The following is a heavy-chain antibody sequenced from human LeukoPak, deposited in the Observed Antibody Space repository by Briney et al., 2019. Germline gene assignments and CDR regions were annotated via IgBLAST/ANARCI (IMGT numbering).Heavy chain of an antibody. J-gene: IGHJ3*02. Sequence: SGPTLVNPTQTLTLTCTFSGFALSPTGMRVNWIRQPPGKALEWLSLSDWDDTKVYNSSLRTRLTISKHTSKNQVVLTMTNVESVDTATYYCARTTVRATIDAFDIWGQGTMVTVSS. D-gene: IGHD1-26*01. CDR1: GFALSPTGMR. CDR3: ARTTVRATIDAFDI. V-gene: IGHV2-70*04. CDR2: SDWDDTK.